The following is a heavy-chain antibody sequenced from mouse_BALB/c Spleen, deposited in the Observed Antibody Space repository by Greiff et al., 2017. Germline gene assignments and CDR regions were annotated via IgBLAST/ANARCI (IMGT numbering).Heavy chain of an antibody. CDR2: IYPGNSDT. CDR3: TRRGTGTYYYDS. CDR1: GYSFTSYW. V-gene: IGHV1-5*01. Sequence: VQLQQSGTVLARPGASGKMSGKGSGYSFTSYWMHWVKQRPGQRLEWIGAIYPGNSDTSYNQKFKGKAKLTAVTSASTAYMELSSLTNEDSAVYCCTRRGTGTYYYDSWPQDTTHTVSS. D-gene: IGHD4-1*01. J-gene: IGHJ2*01.